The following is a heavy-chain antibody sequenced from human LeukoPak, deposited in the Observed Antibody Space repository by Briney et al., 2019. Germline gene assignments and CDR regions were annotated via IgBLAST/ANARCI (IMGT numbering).Heavy chain of an antibody. Sequence: GGSLRLSSAASGFTFSSYSMNWVRQAPGKGLEWVSSISSSSSYIYYADSVKGRFTISRDNAKNSLYLQMNSLRAEDTAVYYCARDWALPAAGVMRGYFDYWGQGTLVTVSS. J-gene: IGHJ4*02. CDR1: GFTFSSYS. D-gene: IGHD2-2*01. CDR3: ARDWALPAAGVMRGYFDY. CDR2: ISSSSSYI. V-gene: IGHV3-21*01.